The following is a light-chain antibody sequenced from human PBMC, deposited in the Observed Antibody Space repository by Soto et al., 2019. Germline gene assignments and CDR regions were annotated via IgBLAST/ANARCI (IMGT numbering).Light chain of an antibody. J-gene: IGKJ1*01. CDR1: QSVSSY. CDR3: QQRSNWPGT. CDR2: DAS. V-gene: IGKV3-11*01. Sequence: EIVLTQSPATLSLSPGERATLSCRASQSVSSYLAWYKQKPGQAPRLLIYDASNRATGIPASFSGRVSGTDITINISSLELEDVAVSCCQQRSNWPGTFGQGTKVEIK.